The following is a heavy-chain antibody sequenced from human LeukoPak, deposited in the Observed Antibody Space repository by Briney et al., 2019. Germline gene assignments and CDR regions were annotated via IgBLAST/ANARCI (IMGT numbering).Heavy chain of an antibody. J-gene: IGHJ6*03. CDR3: ARSFCSGTSCYGASYYYYYMDV. Sequence: SVKVSCKASGGTFSSYAISWVRQAPGQGLEWMGRIIPIFGTANYAQKFQGRVTITADKSTSTAYMELSSLRSEDTAVYYCARSFCSGTSCYGASYYYYYMDVWGKGTTVTVSS. CDR1: GGTFSSYA. CDR2: IIPIFGTA. D-gene: IGHD2-2*01. V-gene: IGHV1-69*06.